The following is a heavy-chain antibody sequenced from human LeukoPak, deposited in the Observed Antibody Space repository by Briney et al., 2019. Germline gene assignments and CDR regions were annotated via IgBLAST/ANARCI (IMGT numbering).Heavy chain of an antibody. Sequence: SETLSLTCTVSGYSISTGSYWGWIRQPPGKGLEWIGNIQYRGDSYYNPSLKSRVTISLDTSKNQFSLRLNSVTAADTAVYYCARDLGWYRIDYWGQGTLVTVSS. CDR1: GYSISTGSY. CDR3: ARDLGWYRIDY. J-gene: IGHJ4*02. D-gene: IGHD6-19*01. CDR2: IQYRGDS. V-gene: IGHV4-38-2*02.